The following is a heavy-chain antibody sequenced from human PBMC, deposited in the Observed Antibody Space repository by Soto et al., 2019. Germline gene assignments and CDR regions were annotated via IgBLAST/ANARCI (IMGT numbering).Heavy chain of an antibody. CDR2: ISGSGDNT. D-gene: IGHD1-1*01. CDR1: GFTFSNYV. CDR3: AKLPLVLDLGFDY. Sequence: EVHLLDSGGGLVQPGGSLRLSCAASGFTFSNYVMSWVRQAPGKGLEWVSSISGSGDNTYYADSVKGRFTISRDNSKNPLFLQINSLGAEDTAVDYCAKLPLVLDLGFDYWGQGTLVTVSS. J-gene: IGHJ4*02. V-gene: IGHV3-23*01.